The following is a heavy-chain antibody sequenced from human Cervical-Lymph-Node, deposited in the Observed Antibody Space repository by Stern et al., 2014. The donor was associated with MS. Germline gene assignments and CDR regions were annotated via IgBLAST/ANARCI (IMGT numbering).Heavy chain of an antibody. D-gene: IGHD6-6*01. Sequence: EVQLVESGGGLVQPGGSLRLSCAASGFTFSSYWMSWVRQAPGKGLEWVAIIKQDGSEKYYVDSVKGRFTISRDHAKNSLYLRMNSLRAEDTALYYCARDTIYSSPYYFDYWGQGTLVTVSS. J-gene: IGHJ4*02. V-gene: IGHV3-7*01. CDR2: IKQDGSEK. CDR1: GFTFSSYW. CDR3: ARDTIYSSPYYFDY.